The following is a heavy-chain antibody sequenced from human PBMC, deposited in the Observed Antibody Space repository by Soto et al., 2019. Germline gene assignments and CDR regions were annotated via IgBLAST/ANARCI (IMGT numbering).Heavy chain of an antibody. CDR1: GYSFTNYW. CDR2: IYPGDSDA. Sequence: LGESLKISCQASGYSFTNYWLCWVRQMPWKGLEWMGIIYPGDSDARYSRSFQGQVTISADKPITTAYLQWSSLKASDTAMYYCGRLVVAGTADYFDYWGQGTLVTVSS. D-gene: IGHD6-19*01. CDR3: GRLVVAGTADYFDY. V-gene: IGHV5-51*01. J-gene: IGHJ4*02.